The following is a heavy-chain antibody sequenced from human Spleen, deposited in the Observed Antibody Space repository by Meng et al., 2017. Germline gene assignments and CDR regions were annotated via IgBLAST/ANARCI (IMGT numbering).Heavy chain of an antibody. V-gene: IGHV1-18*01. CDR3: AGLFYYFDY. Sequence: ASVKVSCKASGYTFNNYNINWVRQAPGQGPTWMGWISTYNGNTNYAQNLQGRVTMTTDTSTSTAYMELRGLRSDDTAVYYCAGLFYYFDYWGQGALVTVSS. CDR2: ISTYNGNT. J-gene: IGHJ4*02. D-gene: IGHD3-9*01. CDR1: GYTFNNYN.